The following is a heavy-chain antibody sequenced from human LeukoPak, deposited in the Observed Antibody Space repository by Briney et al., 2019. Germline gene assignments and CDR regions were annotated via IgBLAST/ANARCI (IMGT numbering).Heavy chain of an antibody. D-gene: IGHD6-25*01. J-gene: IGHJ4*02. CDR3: ARAHSKGFVSGWDY. Sequence: GSSVKVSCKASGDTFSSYGFSWVRQAPGQGLEWMGRIIPILDMPTYTQKFKDRVTITADKSTSTVYMEVSSLTSEDTAVYYCARAHSKGFVSGWDYWGQGTLVTVSS. CDR2: IIPILDMP. V-gene: IGHV1-69*04. CDR1: GDTFSSYG.